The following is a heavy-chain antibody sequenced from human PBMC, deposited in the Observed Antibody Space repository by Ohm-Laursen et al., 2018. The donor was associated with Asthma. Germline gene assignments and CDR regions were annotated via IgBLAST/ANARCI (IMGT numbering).Heavy chain of an antibody. D-gene: IGHD3-22*01. Sequence: ASVKVSCKASGYTFTGYYMHWVRQAPGQGLEWMGRINPKSGGTNYAQKFQGRVTMTRDTSISTAYMELSRLRSDDTAVYYCARPLYYYDTHAFDIWGQGTMVTVSS. V-gene: IGHV1-2*06. CDR3: ARPLYYYDTHAFDI. J-gene: IGHJ3*02. CDR1: GYTFTGYY. CDR2: INPKSGGT.